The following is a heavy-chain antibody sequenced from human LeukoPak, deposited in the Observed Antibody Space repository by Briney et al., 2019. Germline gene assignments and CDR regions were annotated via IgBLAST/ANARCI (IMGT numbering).Heavy chain of an antibody. CDR2: SSGRSDST. CDR3: AKGSGPSRPYSFDY. Sequence: PGGALRLSCATSVFTLCSDVMSAVSAAPGEGLGWGSPSSGRSDSTYYSYAMKGRFTISRDNSKNTLYLQMSSLRAEDTAVYYGAKGSGPSRPYSFDYWGQGTLVTVSS. V-gene: IGHV3-23*01. J-gene: IGHJ4*02. CDR1: VFTLCSDV. D-gene: IGHD6-19*01.